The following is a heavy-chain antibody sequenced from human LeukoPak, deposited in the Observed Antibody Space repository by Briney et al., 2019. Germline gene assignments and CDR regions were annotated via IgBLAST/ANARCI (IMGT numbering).Heavy chain of an antibody. D-gene: IGHD3-10*01. J-gene: IGHJ3*02. Sequence: SETLSLTFAVYGWTFSGYYWSWIRQPPCKELAGIGEINHSGSTNYNPSLKSRVTISVDTSKNQFSLKLSSVTAADTAVYYCARGGGSGSYYNDAFDIWGQGTMVTVSS. V-gene: IGHV4-34*01. CDR1: GWTFSGYY. CDR2: INHSGST. CDR3: ARGGGSGSYYNDAFDI.